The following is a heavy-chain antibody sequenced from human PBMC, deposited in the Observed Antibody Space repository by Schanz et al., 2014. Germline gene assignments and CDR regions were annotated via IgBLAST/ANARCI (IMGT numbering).Heavy chain of an antibody. CDR2: INPNSGDT. J-gene: IGHJ4*02. Sequence: QVQLVQSGTEVKKPGASVKVSCKASGYTFTGYYMHWVRQAPGQGLEWMGWINPNSGDTNYAQKFQGRVTMTRDVSINTAYMELSRLRYDDTAVYYCAREAYDSSGYEFDYWGQGTLVTVSS. CDR1: GYTFTGYY. CDR3: AREAYDSSGYEFDY. D-gene: IGHD3-22*01. V-gene: IGHV1-2*02.